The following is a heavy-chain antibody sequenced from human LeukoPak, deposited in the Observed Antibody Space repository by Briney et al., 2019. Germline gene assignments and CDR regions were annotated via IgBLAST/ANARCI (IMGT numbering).Heavy chain of an antibody. CDR2: IYYSGST. Sequence: DPSETLSLTCTVSGGSISSYYWSWIRQPPGKGLEWIGYIYYSGSTNYNPSLKSRVTISVDTSKNQFSLRLSSVTAADTAVYYCARLYYDIAGYGMDVWGQGTTVTVSS. CDR1: GGSISSYY. D-gene: IGHD3-9*01. J-gene: IGHJ6*02. V-gene: IGHV4-59*08. CDR3: ARLYYDIAGYGMDV.